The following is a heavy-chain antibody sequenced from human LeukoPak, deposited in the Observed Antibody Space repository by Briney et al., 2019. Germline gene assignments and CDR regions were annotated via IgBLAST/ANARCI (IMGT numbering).Heavy chain of an antibody. CDR1: GGSINSYY. D-gene: IGHD1-26*01. J-gene: IGHJ4*02. CDR2: IYTSGST. Sequence: SETLSLTCTVSGGSINSYYWSWIRQPAGKGLEWIGRIYTSGSTNYNPSLKSRVTISVDKSKNQFSLKLSSVTAADTAVYYCARVGATGSGYYFDYWGQGTLVTVSS. CDR3: ARVGATGSGYYFDY. V-gene: IGHV4-4*07.